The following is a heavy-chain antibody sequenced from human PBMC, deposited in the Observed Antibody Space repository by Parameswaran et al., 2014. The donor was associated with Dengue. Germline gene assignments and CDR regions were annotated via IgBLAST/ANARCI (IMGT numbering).Heavy chain of an antibody. V-gene: IGHV1-2*02. D-gene: IGHD3-16*02. CDR3: ARDLRDDYVWGSYRIYYYYGMDV. J-gene: IGHJ6*02. CDR2: INPNSGGT. Sequence: WVRQAPGQGLEWMGWINPNSGGTNYAQKFQGRVTMTRDTSISTAYMELSRLRSDDTAVYYCARDLRDDYVWGSYRIYYYYGMDVWGQGTTVTVSS.